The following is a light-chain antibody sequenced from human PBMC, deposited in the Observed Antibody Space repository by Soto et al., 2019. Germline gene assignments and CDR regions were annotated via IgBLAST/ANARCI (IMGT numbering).Light chain of an antibody. J-gene: IGKJ1*01. CDR2: VAS. CDR1: QSVSSSY. Sequence: EIVLTQSPGTLSLSPGERATLSCRASQSVSSSYLAGYQQTPGQAPRLLIYVASSRATGIPDRFSGSASETDFTLTISRLEPEDFAVYYCQQYGSSPKTFGQGTKVEMK. CDR3: QQYGSSPKT. V-gene: IGKV3-20*01.